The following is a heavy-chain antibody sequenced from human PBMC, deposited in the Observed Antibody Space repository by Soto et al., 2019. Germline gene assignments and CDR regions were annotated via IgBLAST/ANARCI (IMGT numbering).Heavy chain of an antibody. CDR3: ARGGLQHALDV. CDR2: VNNDGTDT. D-gene: IGHD6-13*01. CDR1: GFTFSNYW. Sequence: EVQLVESGGGLVQPGGSLRLSCAASGFTFSNYWMYWVRQAPGKGLVWVSRVNNDGTDTTHADSVKGRFTISRDNAENTLYLQMNSLGAEDTALYYCARGGLQHALDVWGQGSTVTVSS. J-gene: IGHJ6*02. V-gene: IGHV3-74*03.